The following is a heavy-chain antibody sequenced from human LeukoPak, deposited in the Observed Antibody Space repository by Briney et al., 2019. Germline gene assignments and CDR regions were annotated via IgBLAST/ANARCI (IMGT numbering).Heavy chain of an antibody. Sequence: SVKVSCKASGGTFSSYAISCVRQAPGQGLEWMGRIIPILGIANYAQKFQGRVTITADKSTSTAYMELSSLRSEDTAVYYCAREGRESGDFNYYYGMDVWGQGTTVTVSS. D-gene: IGHD3-3*01. CDR2: IIPILGIA. V-gene: IGHV1-69*04. CDR3: AREGRESGDFNYYYGMDV. J-gene: IGHJ6*02. CDR1: GGTFSSYA.